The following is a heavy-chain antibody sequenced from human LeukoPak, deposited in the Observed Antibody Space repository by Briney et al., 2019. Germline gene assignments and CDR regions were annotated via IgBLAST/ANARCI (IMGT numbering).Heavy chain of an antibody. CDR3: ASDVDYAFDI. CDR1: GFTFSSYG. V-gene: IGHV3-30*02. Sequence: PGGSLRLSCAASGFTFSSYGMHWVRQAPGKGLEWVAFIRYDGSNKYYADSVKGRFTISRDNSKNTLYLQMNSLRAEDTAVYYCASDVDYAFDIWGQGTMVTVSS. J-gene: IGHJ3*02. CDR2: IRYDGSNK. D-gene: IGHD4-17*01.